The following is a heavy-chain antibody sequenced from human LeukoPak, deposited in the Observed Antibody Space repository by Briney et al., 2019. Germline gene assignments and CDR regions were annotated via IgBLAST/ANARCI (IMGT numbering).Heavy chain of an antibody. V-gene: IGHV3-30*03. D-gene: IGHD3-10*01. CDR2: ISNDGGKK. Sequence: GSLRLSCAASGFIFSSYAMHWVRQAPGKGLEWVALISNDGGKKYYADSVKGRFTISRDNSKNTLYLQMNSLRAEDTAVYYCARTPGGSGNLFDYWGQGTLVTVSS. J-gene: IGHJ4*02. CDR3: ARTPGGSGNLFDY. CDR1: GFIFSSYA.